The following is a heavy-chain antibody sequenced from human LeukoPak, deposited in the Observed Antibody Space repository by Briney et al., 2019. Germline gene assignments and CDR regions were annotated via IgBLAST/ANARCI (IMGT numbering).Heavy chain of an antibody. J-gene: IGHJ6*02. CDR1: GFTFTTYW. D-gene: IGHD3-22*01. V-gene: IGHV3-7*05. Sequence: GGSLRLSCATSGFTFTTYWMSWVRQAPGKGLEWVANINQVGSEKKYMDSVKGRFTISRDNAKKSVYLQMNSLRAEDTAVYYCARGRRDSSGYYPNYYYYGMDVWGQGTTVTVSS. CDR3: ARGRRDSSGYYPNYYYYGMDV. CDR2: INQVGSEK.